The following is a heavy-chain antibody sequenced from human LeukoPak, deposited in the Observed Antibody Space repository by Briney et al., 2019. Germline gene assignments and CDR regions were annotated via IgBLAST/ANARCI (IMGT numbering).Heavy chain of an antibody. J-gene: IGHJ3*02. CDR1: GFTFSSYS. CDR3: ARGRITIFGVAPVAAFDI. D-gene: IGHD3-3*01. V-gene: IGHV3-21*01. Sequence: PGGSLRLSCAASGFTFSSYSMNWVRQAPGKGLEWVSSISSSGSYIYYADSVKGRFTISRDNAKNSLYLQMNSLRAEDTAVYYCARGRITIFGVAPVAAFDIWGQGTMVTVSS. CDR2: ISSSGSYI.